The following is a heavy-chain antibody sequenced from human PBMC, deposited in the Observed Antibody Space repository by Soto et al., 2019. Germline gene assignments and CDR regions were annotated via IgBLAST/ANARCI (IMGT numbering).Heavy chain of an antibody. CDR3: ARGPAGGLFPSLFDW. D-gene: IGHD1-26*01. Sequence: GGSLRLSCAASGFSVSGYWMHWVRQAPGKGLMWVSRMNSEGSSTSYADSVKGRFTISRDSAKNTLYLQMNSLRVEDTAVYYCARGPAGGLFPSLFDWWGQGTLVTVSS. V-gene: IGHV3-74*01. J-gene: IGHJ4*02. CDR2: MNSEGSST. CDR1: GFSVSGYW.